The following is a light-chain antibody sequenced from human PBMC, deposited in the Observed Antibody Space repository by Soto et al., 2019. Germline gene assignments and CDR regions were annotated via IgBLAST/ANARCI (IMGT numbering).Light chain of an antibody. CDR1: SGHNTYA. J-gene: IGLJ2*01. Sequence: QLVLTQSPSTSASLGASVKLTCTLSSGHNTYAIAWHQQQPEKGPRYLMKLNSDGSHSKGDGIPDRFSGSSSGAERYLTISSLQSEDEADYYCQTWDTGILFGGGTKVTVL. V-gene: IGLV4-69*01. CDR3: QTWDTGIL. CDR2: LNSDGSH.